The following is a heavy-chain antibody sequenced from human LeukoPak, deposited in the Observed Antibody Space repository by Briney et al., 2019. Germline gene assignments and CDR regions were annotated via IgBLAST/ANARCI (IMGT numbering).Heavy chain of an antibody. CDR1: GGTFSSYA. J-gene: IGHJ4*02. V-gene: IGHV1-69*05. CDR2: IIPIFGTA. CDR3: AREYYDILTGYYYYFDY. D-gene: IGHD3-9*01. Sequence: SVKVSCRASGGTFSSYAISWVRQAPGQGLEWMGRIIPIFGTANYAQKFQGRVTITTDESTSTAYMELSSLRSEDTAVYYCAREYYDILTGYYYYFDYWGQGTPVTVSS.